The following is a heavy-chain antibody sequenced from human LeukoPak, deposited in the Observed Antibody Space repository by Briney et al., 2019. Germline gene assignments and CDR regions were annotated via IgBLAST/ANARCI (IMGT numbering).Heavy chain of an antibody. V-gene: IGHV3-23*01. Sequence: GGSLRLSCAASGFTFSSYWMSWVRQAPGEGLEWGSPIIGSGGNTFYADSVKGRFTISRDNSKNTLSLQLTSLRAEDTGIYFCARDGGHPLTSYYRAYWGQGTLVTVSS. D-gene: IGHD4-11*01. CDR3: ARDGGHPLTSYYRAY. CDR2: IIGSGGNT. CDR1: GFTFSSYW. J-gene: IGHJ4*02.